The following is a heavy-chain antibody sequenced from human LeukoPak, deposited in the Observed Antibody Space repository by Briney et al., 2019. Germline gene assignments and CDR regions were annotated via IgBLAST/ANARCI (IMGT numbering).Heavy chain of an antibody. V-gene: IGHV4-59*01. D-gene: IGHD3-10*01. J-gene: IGHJ4*02. CDR2: IYYSGST. Sequence: PSETLSLTCTVSGGSISSYYWSWIRQPPGKGLEWIGFIYYSGSTNYNPSLKSRVIISLDTSKNQFSLKLSSVTAADTAVYYCARGESLLWFGESFDYWGQGTLVTVSS. CDR3: ARGESLLWFGESFDY. CDR1: GGSISSYY.